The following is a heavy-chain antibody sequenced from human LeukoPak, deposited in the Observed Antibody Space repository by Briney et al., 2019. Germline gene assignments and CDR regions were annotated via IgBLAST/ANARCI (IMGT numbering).Heavy chain of an antibody. CDR1: GYTFTSYG. CDR3: ARASVNYYDSSGYYFV. V-gene: IGHV1-18*01. D-gene: IGHD3-22*01. J-gene: IGHJ4*02. CDR2: ISAYNGNT. Sequence: GASVKVSCKASGYTFTSYGISWVRQAPGQGLEWMGWISAYNGNTNYAQKLQGRVTMTTDTSTSTAYMGLRSLRSDDTAVYYCARASVNYYDSSGYYFVWGQGTLVTVSS.